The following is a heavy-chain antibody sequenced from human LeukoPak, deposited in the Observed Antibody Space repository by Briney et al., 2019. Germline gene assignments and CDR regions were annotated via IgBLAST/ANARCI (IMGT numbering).Heavy chain of an antibody. V-gene: IGHV1-69*05. J-gene: IGHJ4*02. CDR3: ARTGYSGYSPFDY. CDR2: IIPIFGTA. CDR1: GGTFSSYA. D-gene: IGHD5-12*01. Sequence: ASVKVSCQASGGTFSSYAISWVRQAPGQGLEWMGGIIPIFGTANYAQKFQGRVTITTDESTSTAYMELSSLRSEDTAVYYCARTGYSGYSPFDYWGQGTLVTVSS.